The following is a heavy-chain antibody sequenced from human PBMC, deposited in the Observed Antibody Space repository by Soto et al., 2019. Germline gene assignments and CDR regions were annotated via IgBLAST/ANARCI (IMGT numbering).Heavy chain of an antibody. CDR2: INPKSGGT. CDR3: AREGTGYSASDS. D-gene: IGHD3-9*01. V-gene: IGHV1-2*02. CDR1: GYTFSGYY. J-gene: IGHJ3*02. Sequence: ASVKVSCKASGYTFSGYYMHWVRQAPGQGLEWMGWINPKSGGTKYVQKFQGGVTMTRDTSSNTVYMDLSRLTSDDTAVYYCAREGTGYSASDSWGEEIMVSVS.